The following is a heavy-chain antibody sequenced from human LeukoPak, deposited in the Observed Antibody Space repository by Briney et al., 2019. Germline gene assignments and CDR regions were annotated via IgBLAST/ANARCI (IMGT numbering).Heavy chain of an antibody. V-gene: IGHV3-74*01. Sequence: PGGSLRLSCAASGFTFSSYWMHWVRQAPGKGLVWVARKNHDGTISIYADSVKGRFTISRDNGKNTLYLHMNSLRAEDTAVYYCAKSDWFDAWGQGTLVTVSS. J-gene: IGHJ5*02. CDR2: KNHDGTIS. CDR1: GFTFSSYW. CDR3: AKSDWFDA.